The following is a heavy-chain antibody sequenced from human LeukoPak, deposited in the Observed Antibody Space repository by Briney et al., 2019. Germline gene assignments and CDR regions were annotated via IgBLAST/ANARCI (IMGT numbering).Heavy chain of an antibody. V-gene: IGHV4-39*01. CDR1: GDSISSSSYY. CDR3: ARFRCSRTLCYGDFDN. D-gene: IGHD2-2*01. J-gene: IGHJ4*02. CDR2: FDYTGNA. Sequence: PSETLSLTCNVSGDSISSSSYYWGWIRQPPGQGLEWIGSFDYTGNAHYNPSLKSRVTISADMPQSQFSLKVTSVTAADTAVYYCARFRCSRTLCYGDFDNWGQGTLVTVSS.